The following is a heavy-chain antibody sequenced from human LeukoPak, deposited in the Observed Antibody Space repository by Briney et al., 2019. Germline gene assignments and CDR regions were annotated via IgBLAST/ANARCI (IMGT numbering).Heavy chain of an antibody. J-gene: IGHJ4*02. CDR2: IYYSGST. D-gene: IGHD3-10*01. CDR3: ARLYGSGSYYNKDLLFDY. Sequence: SETLSLTCTVSGGSISSYYWSWIRQPPGKGLEWIGYIYYSGSTNYNPSLKSRVTISVDTSKNQFSLKLSSVTAADTAVYYCARLYGSGSYYNKDLLFDYWGQGTLVTVSS. CDR1: GGSISSYY. V-gene: IGHV4-59*08.